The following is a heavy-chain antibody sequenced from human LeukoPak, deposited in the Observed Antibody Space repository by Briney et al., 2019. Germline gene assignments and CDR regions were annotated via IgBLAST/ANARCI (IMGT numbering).Heavy chain of an antibody. D-gene: IGHD4-23*01. CDR3: AKGDDYGGKNWFDP. CDR1: GFTFSSYG. CDR2: IRYDGSNK. Sequence: GGSLRLSCAASGFTFSSYGMHWVRQAPGRGLEWVAFIRYDGSNKYYADSVKGRFTISRDNSKNTLYLQMNSLRAEDTAVYYCAKGDDYGGKNWFDPWGQGTLVTVSS. V-gene: IGHV3-30*02. J-gene: IGHJ5*02.